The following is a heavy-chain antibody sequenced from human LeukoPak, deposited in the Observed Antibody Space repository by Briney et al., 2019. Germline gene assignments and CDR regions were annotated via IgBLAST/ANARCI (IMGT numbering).Heavy chain of an antibody. CDR2: MYPSGGSP. V-gene: IGHV1-46*01. Sequence: GASVKVSCKASGYTFTSYYMHWVRQAPGQGLEWMGIMYPSGGSPTYAQKFQGRVTMTRDTSTSTVYVELSSLRSEDTAVYYCAKVGYYYGIDYWGQGTLVTASS. CDR3: AKVGYYYGIDY. CDR1: GYTFTSYY. D-gene: IGHD3-22*01. J-gene: IGHJ4*02.